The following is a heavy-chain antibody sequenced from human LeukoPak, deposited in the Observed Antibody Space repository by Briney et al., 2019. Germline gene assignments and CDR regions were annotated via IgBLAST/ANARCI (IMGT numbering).Heavy chain of an antibody. Sequence: SETLSLTCAVYGGSFSGYYWSWIRQPPGKGLEWIGEINHSGSTNYNPSLKSRVTISVDTSKNQFSLKLSSVTAADTAVYYCARESFTMVRGVIIDYYYYYYMDVWGKGTTVTVSS. J-gene: IGHJ6*03. V-gene: IGHV4-34*01. CDR3: ARESFTMVRGVIIDYYYYYYMDV. D-gene: IGHD3-10*01. CDR1: GGSFSGYY. CDR2: INHSGST.